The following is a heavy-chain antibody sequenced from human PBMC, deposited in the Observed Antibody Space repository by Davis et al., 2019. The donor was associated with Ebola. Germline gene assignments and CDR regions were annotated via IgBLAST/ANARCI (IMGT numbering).Heavy chain of an antibody. D-gene: IGHD5-24*01. CDR3: VRGLDAYKTGY. J-gene: IGHJ4*02. V-gene: IGHV4-59*11. Sequence: SETLSLTCTVSGVSISGHYWSWIRQPPGKGLEWIGCVRNTGSLHYNPSLASRFTISADTSRNQISLKLNSMTPTDTAVYYCVRGLDAYKTGYWGQGTLVTVSS. CDR2: VRNTGSL. CDR1: GVSISGHY.